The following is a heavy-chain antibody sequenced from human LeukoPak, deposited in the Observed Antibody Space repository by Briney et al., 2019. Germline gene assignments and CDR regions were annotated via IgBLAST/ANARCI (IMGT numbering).Heavy chain of an antibody. CDR1: GFSFSTSW. Sequence: GGSLELSCASSGFSFSTSWMTWVRQSPGRGLEWVANIKEDGSEKYYADSVKGRFTISRDNAKNSLYLQMSSLRVEDAAVYYCARDAVSPPVFDIWGQGTMVTVAS. J-gene: IGHJ3*02. CDR3: ARDAVSPPVFDI. V-gene: IGHV3-7*04. CDR2: IKEDGSEK.